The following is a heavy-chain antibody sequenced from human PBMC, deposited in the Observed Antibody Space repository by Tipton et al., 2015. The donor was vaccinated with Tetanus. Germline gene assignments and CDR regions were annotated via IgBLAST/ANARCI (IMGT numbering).Heavy chain of an antibody. CDR2: IEPNSGGT. CDR3: ARDRGDYIYYGMDV. D-gene: IGHD3-16*01. CDR1: GYTFNGYF. J-gene: IGHJ6*02. Sequence: QLVQSGAEVKKPGASVKVSCKASGYTFNGYFIYWVRQAPGQGLEWMGWIEPNSGGTVYAQKFQGKVTMTRDTSISTAYMELGSLRSDHTAVYYCARDRGDYIYYGMDVWGPGTPVPVS. V-gene: IGHV1-2*02.